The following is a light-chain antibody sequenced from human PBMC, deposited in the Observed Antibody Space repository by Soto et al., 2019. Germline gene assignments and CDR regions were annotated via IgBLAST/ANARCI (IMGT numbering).Light chain of an antibody. Sequence: QSALTQPASVSGSPGQSITISCTGTSSDVGGYNYVSWYQQHPGKATKLMIYDVSNRPSGVSNRFSGSKSGNTASLTISGLQSEDEADYYCSSYTSSTLLVFGTGTKLTVL. J-gene: IGLJ1*01. CDR3: SSYTSSTLLV. CDR2: DVS. V-gene: IGLV2-14*01. CDR1: SSDVGGYNY.